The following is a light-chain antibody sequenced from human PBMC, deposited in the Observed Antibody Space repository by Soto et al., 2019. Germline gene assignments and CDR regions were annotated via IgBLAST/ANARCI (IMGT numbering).Light chain of an antibody. CDR3: QQRSNSPRT. J-gene: IGKJ1*01. V-gene: IGKV3-11*01. Sequence: IVLIQSPATLSVSPGERATLSCRASQHISNYLIWYQQKPGQAPRLLIYDVSNRATDIPARFSGSGSGTDFTLTISSLEPEDLAVYYRQQRSNSPRTFGQGTKVEIK. CDR2: DVS. CDR1: QHISNY.